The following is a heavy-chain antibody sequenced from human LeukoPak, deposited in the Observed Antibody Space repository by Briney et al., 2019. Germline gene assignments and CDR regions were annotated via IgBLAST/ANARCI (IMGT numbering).Heavy chain of an antibody. V-gene: IGHV3-53*01. CDR1: GFTVSSNY. D-gene: IGHD6-19*01. CDR3: ARGYSSGWPAFDI. Sequence: GGSLRLSCAASGFTVSSNYMSRVRQAPGKGLEWVSVIYSGGSTYYADSVKGRFTISRDSSKNTLYLQMNSLRAEDTAVYYCARGYSSGWPAFDIWGQGTMVTVSS. CDR2: IYSGGST. J-gene: IGHJ3*02.